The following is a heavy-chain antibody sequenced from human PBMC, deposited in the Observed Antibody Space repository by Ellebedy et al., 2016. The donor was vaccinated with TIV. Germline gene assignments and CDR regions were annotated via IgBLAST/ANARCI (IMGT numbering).Heavy chain of an antibody. CDR1: GVKMTGYG. Sequence: PGGSLRLSCAASGVKMTGYGMHWVRQAPGKGLEWVADILYDGSNTFYAESVRGRFTISRDDSKNMVQLQMNSLTVEDTEVYFCARDGQESYQDYYYSMDVWGRGTRVTVSS. V-gene: IGHV3-33*01. D-gene: IGHD3-16*02. J-gene: IGHJ6*02. CDR2: ILYDGSNT. CDR3: ARDGQESYQDYYYSMDV.